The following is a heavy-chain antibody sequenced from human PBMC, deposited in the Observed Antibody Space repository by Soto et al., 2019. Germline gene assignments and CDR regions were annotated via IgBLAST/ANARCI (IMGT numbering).Heavy chain of an antibody. CDR2: IYYSGST. CDR3: ARHRGYSNFDY. D-gene: IGHD4-4*01. J-gene: IGHJ4*02. V-gene: IGHV4-59*04. CDR1: GGSISSYY. Sequence: PSETLSLTCTVSGGSISSYYWSWIRQPPGKGLEWIGYIYYSGSTYYNPSLKSRVTISLDTSKKQFSLKLSSVTAADTAVFYCARHRGYSNFDYWGQGTLVTVSS.